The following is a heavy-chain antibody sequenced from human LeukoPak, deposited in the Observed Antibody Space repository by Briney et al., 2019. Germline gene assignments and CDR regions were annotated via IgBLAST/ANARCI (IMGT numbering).Heavy chain of an antibody. CDR1: LDSPTSTIW. J-gene: IGHJ4*02. D-gene: IGHD7-27*01. Sequence: PSETPSLTRGVSLDSPTSTIWSWARQPPGKGLEWIGEIHRSGSPNYNPSLQSRVTISIDRSRNQIVLELSSVTAADTAVYYCAREILGGFNSGAYWGQGILVTVSS. V-gene: IGHV4/OR15-8*01. CDR3: AREILGGFNSGAY. CDR2: IHRSGSP.